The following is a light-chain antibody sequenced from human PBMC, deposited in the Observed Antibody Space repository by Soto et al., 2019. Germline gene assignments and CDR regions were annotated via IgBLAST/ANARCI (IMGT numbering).Light chain of an antibody. Sequence: EIVLTQSPGTLSLSXGEXAXLSCRASQSVSSSYLAWYQQKPGQAPRLLIYGASSRATGIPDRFSGSGSGTDFTLTIFRLEPEDFAVYYCQQYGSSPGTFGGGTKVDIK. J-gene: IGKJ4*01. CDR2: GAS. CDR3: QQYGSSPGT. CDR1: QSVSSSY. V-gene: IGKV3-20*01.